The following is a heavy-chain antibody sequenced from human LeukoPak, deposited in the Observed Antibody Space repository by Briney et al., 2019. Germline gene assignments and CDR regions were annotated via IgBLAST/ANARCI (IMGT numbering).Heavy chain of an antibody. J-gene: IGHJ4*02. CDR2: ISAYNGNT. CDR3: ARAYYYDSSGYLGRAFDY. Sequence: ASVKVSCKASGYTFTSYGISWVRQAPGQGLEWMGWISAYNGNTNYAQKLQGRVTITADKSTSTAYMELSSLRSEDTAVYYCARAYYYDSSGYLGRAFDYWGQGTLVTVSS. D-gene: IGHD3-22*01. CDR1: GYTFTSYG. V-gene: IGHV1-18*01.